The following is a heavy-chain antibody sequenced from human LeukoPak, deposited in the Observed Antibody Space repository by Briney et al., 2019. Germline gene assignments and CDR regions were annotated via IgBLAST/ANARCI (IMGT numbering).Heavy chain of an antibody. V-gene: IGHV1-24*01. CDR1: GYTLTELS. CDR3: ATVGIASSSPFDY. Sequence: ASVKVSCKVSGYTLTELSMHWVRQAPGKGLEWMGGFDPEDGETIYAQKFQGRVTMTEDTSTDIAYMELSSLRSEDTAVYYCATVGIASSSPFDYWGQGTLVTVSS. D-gene: IGHD6-6*01. CDR2: FDPEDGET. J-gene: IGHJ4*02.